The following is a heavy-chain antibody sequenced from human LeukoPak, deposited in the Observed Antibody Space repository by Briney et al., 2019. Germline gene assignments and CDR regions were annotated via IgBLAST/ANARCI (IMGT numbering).Heavy chain of an antibody. D-gene: IGHD3-10*01. V-gene: IGHV3-21*01. CDR1: GFTFSSYS. CDR2: ITSSSSYI. J-gene: IGHJ5*02. Sequence: GGSLRLSCAASGFTFSSYSMNWVRQAPGKGLEWVSSITSSSSYIHYADSVKGRFTISRDNAKKSLYLQMNSLRAEDTAVYYCAFYGSGSNAFDPWGQGTLVTVSS. CDR3: AFYGSGSNAFDP.